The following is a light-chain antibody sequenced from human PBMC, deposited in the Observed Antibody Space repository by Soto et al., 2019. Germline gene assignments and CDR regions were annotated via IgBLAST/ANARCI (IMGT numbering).Light chain of an antibody. V-gene: IGLV2-8*01. CDR2: AVS. J-gene: IGLJ7*01. CDR3: SSYAGSNNYV. CDR1: SSDVGGYNY. Sequence: QSVLTQPPSASGSPGQSVTISCTGTSSDVGGYNYVSWYQQYPGKAPKLMIYAVSKRPSGVPDRFSGSKSGNTASLTVSGLQAEDEADYYCSSYAGSNNYVFGSGTQLTVL.